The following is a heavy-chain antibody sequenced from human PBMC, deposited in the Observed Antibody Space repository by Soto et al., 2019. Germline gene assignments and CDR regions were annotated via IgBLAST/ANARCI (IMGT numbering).Heavy chain of an antibody. CDR1: GFTFSSYR. D-gene: IGHD1-7*01. CDR2: IYTDGSRA. J-gene: IGHJ4*02. Sequence: EVQLVESGGGLVQPGGSLRLSCAASGFTFSSYRMHWVRQAPGKGLVWVSRIYTDGSRADYADSVKGRFTISRDNAKNTVYLQVNSLGAEDTAVYYCARGARNYYYFDYWGQGTLVTVSS. V-gene: IGHV3-74*01. CDR3: ARGARNYYYFDY.